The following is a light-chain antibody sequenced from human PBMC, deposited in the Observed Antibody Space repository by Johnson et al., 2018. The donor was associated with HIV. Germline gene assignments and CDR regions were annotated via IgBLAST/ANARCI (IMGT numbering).Light chain of an antibody. CDR2: ENN. Sequence: QSVLTQPPSVSAAPGQKVTISCSGSSSNIGNNYVSWYQQLPGTAPKLLIYENNKRPSGIPDRFSGSKSGTSATLGITGLQTGDEADYYCGTWDTSLTKGGGFGTWTKVAVL. CDR1: SSNIGNNY. V-gene: IGLV1-51*02. CDR3: GTWDTSLTKGGG. J-gene: IGLJ1*01.